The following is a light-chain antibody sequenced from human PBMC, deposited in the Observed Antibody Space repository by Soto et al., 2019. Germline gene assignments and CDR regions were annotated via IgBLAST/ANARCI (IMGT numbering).Light chain of an antibody. J-gene: IGKJ1*01. CDR3: QHYNSYSEA. CDR2: KAS. Sequence: DIKMAQSPSTVSGAVGGVVXSTCGASQTISSWLAWYQQKPGKAPKLLIYKASTLKSGVPSRFSGSGSGTEFTLTISSLQPDDFATYYCQHYNSYSEAFGQGTKVDIK. V-gene: IGKV1-5*03. CDR1: QTISSW.